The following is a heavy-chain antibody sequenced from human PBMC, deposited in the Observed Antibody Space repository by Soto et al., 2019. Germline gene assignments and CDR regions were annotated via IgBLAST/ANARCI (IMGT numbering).Heavy chain of an antibody. Sequence: QVQLQQWGAGLLKPSETLSLTCAVYGGSFSGYYWSWIRQPPGKGLEWIGEINHSGSTNYNPSLKSRVTIXVXTXXNQFSLKLSSVTAADTAVYYCARGVASVVTSYFDYWGQGTLVTVSS. CDR3: ARGVASVVTSYFDY. CDR1: GGSFSGYY. D-gene: IGHD2-21*02. V-gene: IGHV4-34*01. J-gene: IGHJ4*02. CDR2: INHSGST.